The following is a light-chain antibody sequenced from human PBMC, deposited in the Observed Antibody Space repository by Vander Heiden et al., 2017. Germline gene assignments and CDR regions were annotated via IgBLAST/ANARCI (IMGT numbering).Light chain of an antibody. J-gene: IGKJ2*01. CDR2: AAS. Sequence: DIQMTQSPSSLSASVGDRVTITCRASQSISSYLNWYQHKPGKAPNLLIFAASSLQSGVPSRFSGSGSGTDFTLTISRLQPEDFATYYCQQSDSTPFTFGQGTKMEIK. CDR1: QSISSY. CDR3: QQSDSTPFT. V-gene: IGKV1-39*01.